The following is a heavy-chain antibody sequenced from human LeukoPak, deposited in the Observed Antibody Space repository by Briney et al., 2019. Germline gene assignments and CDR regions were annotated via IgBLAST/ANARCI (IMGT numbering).Heavy chain of an antibody. CDR1: GGSISSGSYY. Sequence: SETLSLTCTVSGGSISSGSYYWSWIRQPAGKGLEWIGRIYTSGSTNYNPSLKSRVTISVDTSKNQFSLKLSSVTAADTAVYYCASTQQLDSFDYWDQGTLVTVSS. J-gene: IGHJ4*02. CDR2: IYTSGST. D-gene: IGHD6-13*01. CDR3: ASTQQLDSFDY. V-gene: IGHV4-61*02.